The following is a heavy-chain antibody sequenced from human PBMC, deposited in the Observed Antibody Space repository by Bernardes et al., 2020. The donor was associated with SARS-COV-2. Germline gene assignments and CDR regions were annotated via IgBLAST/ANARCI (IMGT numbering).Heavy chain of an antibody. CDR3: AKGGGRFSWFDP. J-gene: IGHJ5*02. Sequence: SETLSLTCAVSGGSISRYYWSWVRQPPGKGLEWIGNIYYSGSTNYNLSLKSRVSITVDTSENHVSLKLSSVTAADTAVYYCAKGGGRFSWFDPWGRGTLVTVSS. D-gene: IGHD3-10*01. CDR2: IYYSGST. CDR1: GGSISRYY. V-gene: IGHV4-59*12.